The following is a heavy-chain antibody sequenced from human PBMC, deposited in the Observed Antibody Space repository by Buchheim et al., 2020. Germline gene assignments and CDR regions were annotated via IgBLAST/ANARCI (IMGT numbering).Heavy chain of an antibody. V-gene: IGHV3-30*04. CDR2: ISYDGSNK. CDR3: ARDGARYCSGGSCYRLGY. CDR1: GFTFSSYA. J-gene: IGHJ4*02. D-gene: IGHD2-15*01. Sequence: QVQLVESGGGVVQPGRSLRLSCAASGFTFSSYAMHWVRQAPGKGLEWVAVISYDGSNKYYADSVKGRFTISRDNSKTTLYLQMNSLRAEDTAVYYCARDGARYCSGGSCYRLGYWGQGTL.